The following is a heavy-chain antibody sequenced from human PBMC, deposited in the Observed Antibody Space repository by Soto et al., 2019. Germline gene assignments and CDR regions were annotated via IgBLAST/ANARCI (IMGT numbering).Heavy chain of an antibody. CDR1: GFSFSDYY. D-gene: IGHD4-4*01. V-gene: IGHV3-11*06. Sequence: QVQLVESGGGLVKPGGSLRLSCTASGFSFSDYYMSWIRQAPGKGLEWISFISGTSSYTDYADSLKGRFTISRDNAKNSLYLQMTSLRAEDTAVYYCARAADYSQYPAMDVWGQGTTVTVSS. CDR2: ISGTSSYT. CDR3: ARAADYSQYPAMDV. J-gene: IGHJ6*02.